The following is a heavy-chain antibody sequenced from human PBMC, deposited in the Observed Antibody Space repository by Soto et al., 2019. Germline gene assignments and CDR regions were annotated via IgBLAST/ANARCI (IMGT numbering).Heavy chain of an antibody. D-gene: IGHD1-7*01. Sequence: GGSVRLSCAASGFTFSSYGMHWVRQAPGKGLEWVAVIWYDGSNKYYADSVKGRFTISRDNSKNTLYLQMNSLRAEDTAVYYCARDLGRAGTYGMDVWGQGTTVTVSS. CDR2: IWYDGSNK. CDR1: GFTFSSYG. J-gene: IGHJ6*01. CDR3: ARDLGRAGTYGMDV. V-gene: IGHV3-33*01.